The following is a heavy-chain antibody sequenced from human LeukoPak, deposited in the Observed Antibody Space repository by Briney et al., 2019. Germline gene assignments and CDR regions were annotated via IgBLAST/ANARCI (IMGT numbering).Heavy chain of an antibody. J-gene: IGHJ3*02. D-gene: IGHD3/OR15-3a*01. CDR1: GYTFTNYD. V-gene: IGHV1-8*03. Sequence: ASVKVSCKASGYTFTNYDINWVRQATGQGFEWMGWLHPNSGTAGYAQNFQGRVTITGDTSMSTAYMELSSLRSEDTAVYYCARVTSRFWTGYYDPFDIWGQGTMVTVSS. CDR2: LHPNSGTA. CDR3: ARVTSRFWTGYYDPFDI.